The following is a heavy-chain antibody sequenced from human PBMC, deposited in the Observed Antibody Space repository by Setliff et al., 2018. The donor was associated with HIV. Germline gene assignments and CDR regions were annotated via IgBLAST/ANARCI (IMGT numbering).Heavy chain of an antibody. CDR1: GGSFSGYY. CDR3: ARGKELVRSAFDI. V-gene: IGHV4-34*01. J-gene: IGHJ3*02. D-gene: IGHD1-7*01. CDR2: INHSGST. Sequence: LSLTCAVYGGSFSGYYWSWIRQPPGKGLEWIGEINHSGSTNYNSSLKSRVTLSVDTSKNQFSLNVTSVTAADTAVYYCARGKELVRSAFDIWGQGTMVTVSS.